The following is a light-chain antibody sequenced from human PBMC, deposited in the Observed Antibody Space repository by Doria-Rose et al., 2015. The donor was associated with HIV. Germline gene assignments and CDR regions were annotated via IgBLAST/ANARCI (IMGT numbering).Light chain of an antibody. CDR1: QSFSSTY. V-gene: IGKV3-20*01. CDR2: DGS. Sequence: TQSPGTQSLSPGERATLSCRASQSFSSTYLAWYQQKPGQAPSLLIYDGSTRATGIPDRFSASGSGTDFTPTINRLEPEDFALYYCHQYGTSWTFGQGTKVEI. CDR3: HQYGTSWT. J-gene: IGKJ1*01.